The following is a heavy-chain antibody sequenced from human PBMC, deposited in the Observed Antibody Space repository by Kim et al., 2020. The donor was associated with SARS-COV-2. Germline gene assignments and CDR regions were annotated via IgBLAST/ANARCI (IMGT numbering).Heavy chain of an antibody. V-gene: IGHV3-48*03. CDR2: ISSSGSTI. J-gene: IGHJ4*02. D-gene: IGHD6-6*01. CDR3: ARDRGSIAARRGWYYFDY. Sequence: GSLRLSCAASGFTFSSYEMNWVRQAPGKGLEWVSYISSSGSTIYYADSVKGRFTISRDNAKNSLYLQMNSLRAEDTAVYYCARDRGSIAARRGWYYFDYWGQGTLVTVSS. CDR1: GFTFSSYE.